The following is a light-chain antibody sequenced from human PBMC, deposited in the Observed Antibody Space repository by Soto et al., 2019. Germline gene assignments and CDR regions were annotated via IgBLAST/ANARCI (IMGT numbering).Light chain of an antibody. J-gene: IGKJ5*01. CDR1: QTLLYNSNNKNY. V-gene: IGKV4-1*01. CDR3: QQYYHVPFT. CDR2: WAS. Sequence: DIVMTQSPDSLSVSLGERATFSCKSSQTLLYNSNNKNYLAWFQQKPGQAPKLLICWASTRNSGVPDRFSGSGSVTDFTLTISNLQAEDVATYYCQQYYHVPFTFGQGTRLEI.